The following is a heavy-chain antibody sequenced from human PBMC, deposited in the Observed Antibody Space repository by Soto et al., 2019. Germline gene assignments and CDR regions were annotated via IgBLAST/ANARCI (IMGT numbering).Heavy chain of an antibody. D-gene: IGHD3-9*01. CDR3: ARGIRYFDWLPVLQH. V-gene: IGHV4-34*01. CDR1: GGSFSGYY. Sequence: QVQLQQWGAGLLKPSETLSLTCAVYGGSFSGYYWSGIRQPPGKGLEWIGEINHSGSTNYNPSLKSRVTISVDTSKNQFSLKLSSVTAADTAVYYCARGIRYFDWLPVLQHWGQGTLVTVSS. CDR2: INHSGST. J-gene: IGHJ1*01.